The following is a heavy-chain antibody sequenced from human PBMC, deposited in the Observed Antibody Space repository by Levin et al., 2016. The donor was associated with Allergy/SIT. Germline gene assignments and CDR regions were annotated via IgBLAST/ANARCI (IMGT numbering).Heavy chain of an antibody. CDR3: ARVDLHGDLNWFDP. J-gene: IGHJ5*02. D-gene: IGHD4-17*01. V-gene: IGHV4-34*09. CDR2: INHSGST. Sequence: WIRQPPGKGLEWIGEINHSGSTNYNPSLKSRVTISVDTSKNQFSLKLSSVTAADTAVYYCARVDLHGDLNWFDPWGQGTLVTVSS.